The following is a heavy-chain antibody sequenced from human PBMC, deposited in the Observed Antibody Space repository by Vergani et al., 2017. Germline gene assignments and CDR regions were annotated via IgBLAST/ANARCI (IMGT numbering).Heavy chain of an antibody. CDR2: IYTSGST. CDR3: ASIVVVPAARGVDYYYYYMDV. V-gene: IGHV4-4*07. Sequence: QVQLQESGPGLVKPSETLSLTCTVSGGSISSYYWSWIRQPAGKGLEWIGRIYTSGSTYYIPSLKSRVTISVDTSKNQFSLKLSSVTAADTAVYYCASIVVVPAARGVDYYYYYMDVWGKGTTVTVSS. J-gene: IGHJ6*03. D-gene: IGHD2-2*01. CDR1: GGSISSYY.